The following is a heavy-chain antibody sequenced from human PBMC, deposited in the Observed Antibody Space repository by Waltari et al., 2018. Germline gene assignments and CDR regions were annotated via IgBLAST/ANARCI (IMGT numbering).Heavy chain of an antibody. J-gene: IGHJ4*02. CDR3: ARAPMSGAATGTFDF. D-gene: IGHD6-13*01. V-gene: IGHV4-38-2*02. CDR2: IYHSGNT. Sequence: QVQLQESGPGLVKPSGTLSLTCTVSGYSITSGYYWGCIRQPPGKGLEWIGSIYHSGNTYYNPSLKGRLTISVDTSKNQFSLRLSSVTAADTAVYYCARAPMSGAATGTFDFWGLGSLVTVSP. CDR1: GYSITSGYY.